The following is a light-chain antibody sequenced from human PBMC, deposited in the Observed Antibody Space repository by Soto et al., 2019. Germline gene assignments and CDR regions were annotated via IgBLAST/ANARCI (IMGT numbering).Light chain of an antibody. CDR3: QQYNNWPPIT. CDR1: QSVSSN. Sequence: EIVMTQSPATLSVSPGETATLSCRASQSVSSNLAWYQQKPGQAPRLLIYGAYTRATGIPATFSGSGSGTEFTPTISSLQSEDFAVYYCQQYNNWPPITFGQGTRLEIK. J-gene: IGKJ5*01. CDR2: GAY. V-gene: IGKV3-15*01.